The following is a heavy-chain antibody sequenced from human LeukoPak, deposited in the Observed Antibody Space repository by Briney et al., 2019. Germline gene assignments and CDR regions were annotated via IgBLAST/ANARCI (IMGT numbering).Heavy chain of an antibody. CDR2: FDPEDGET. D-gene: IGHD3-22*01. J-gene: IGHJ1*01. Sequence: GASVKVSCKVSGYTLTELSMHWVRQAPGKGLEWMGGFDPEDGETIYAQKFQGRVTMTEDTSTDTAYMELSSLRSEDTAVYYCASGYYDSSGPASGHWGQGTLVTVSS. CDR3: ASGYYDSSGPASGH. CDR1: GYTLTELS. V-gene: IGHV1-24*01.